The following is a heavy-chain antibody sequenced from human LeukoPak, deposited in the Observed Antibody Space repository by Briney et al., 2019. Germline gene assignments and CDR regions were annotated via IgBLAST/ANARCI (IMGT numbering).Heavy chain of an antibody. CDR1: GFTFSSYS. V-gene: IGHV3-21*01. J-gene: IGHJ4*02. CDR3: AKIARDLGGVFDY. CDR2: ISSSSSYI. Sequence: PGGSLRLSCAASGFTFSSYSMNWVRQAPGKGLEWVSSISSSSSYIYYADSVKGRFTISRDNAKNSLYLQMNSLRAEDTAVYYCAKIARDLGGVFDYWGQGTLVTVSS. D-gene: IGHD3-16*01.